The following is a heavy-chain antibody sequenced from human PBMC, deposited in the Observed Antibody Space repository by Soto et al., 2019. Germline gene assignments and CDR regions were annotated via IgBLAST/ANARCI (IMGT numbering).Heavy chain of an antibody. D-gene: IGHD5-12*01. J-gene: IGHJ4*02. CDR1: GGSISSYY. V-gene: IGHV4-59*01. CDR2: IYYSGST. CDR3: ARAVGSSGYPD. Sequence: SETLSLTCTVSGGSISSYYWSWIRQPPGKGLEWIGYIYYSGSTNYNPSLKSRVTISVDTSKNQFSLKLSSVTAADTAVYYCARAVGSSGYPDWGQGTLVTVSS.